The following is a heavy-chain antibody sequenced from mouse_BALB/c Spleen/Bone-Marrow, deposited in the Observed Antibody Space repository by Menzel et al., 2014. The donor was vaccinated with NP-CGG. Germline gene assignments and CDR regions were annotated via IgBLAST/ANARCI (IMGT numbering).Heavy chain of an antibody. CDR2: IAPGSGST. CDR3: ARFPIYYGNYGAMDY. D-gene: IGHD2-1*01. Sequence: DLVKPGASVKLSCKASGYTFTSXWXNWIKQRPGQGLEWIGRIAPGSGSTYYNEMFKGKATLTVDTSSSTAYIQLSSLSSEDSAVYFCARFPIYYGNYGAMDYWGQGTSVTVSS. J-gene: IGHJ4*01. V-gene: IGHV1S41*01. CDR1: GYTFTSXW.